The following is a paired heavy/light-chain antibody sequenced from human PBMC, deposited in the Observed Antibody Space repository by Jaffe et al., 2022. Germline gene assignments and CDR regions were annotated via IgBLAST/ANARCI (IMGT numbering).Light chain of an antibody. CDR2: EVN. Sequence: QSALTQPASVSGSPGQSITISCTGTSSDVGTYNLVSWYQQHPGKAPKLMIYEVNKRPSGVSNRFSGSKSGNTASLTISGLQAEDEADYYCCSYAGSSTFHVFGGGTKLTVL. CDR3: CSYAGSSTFHV. J-gene: IGLJ3*02. V-gene: IGLV2-23*02. CDR1: SSDVGTYNL.
Heavy chain of an antibody. V-gene: IGHV1-69*01. D-gene: IGHD2-15*01. CDR3: ARGYCSGGNCYPYYYMDV. Sequence: QVQLVQSGAEVKKPGSSVKVSCKASGGTFSSYAISWVRQAPGQGLEWMGGIIPIFGTTNYAQKFQGRVTITADESTSTAYMELSSLRSEDTAVYYCARGYCSGGNCYPYYYMDVWGKGTTVTVSS. CDR1: GGTFSSYA. CDR2: IIPIFGTT. J-gene: IGHJ6*03.